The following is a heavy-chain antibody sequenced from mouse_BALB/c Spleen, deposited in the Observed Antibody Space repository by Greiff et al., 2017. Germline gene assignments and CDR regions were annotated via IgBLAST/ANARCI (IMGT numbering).Heavy chain of an antibody. D-gene: IGHD3-2*01. CDR3: ASRDSSGYVDAMDY. CDR2: IDPANGNT. Sequence: VQLKESGAELVKPGASVKLSCTASGFNIKDTYMHWVKQRPEQGLEWIGRIDPANGNTKYDPKFQGKATITADTSSNTAYLQLSSLTSEDTAVYYCASRDSSGYVDAMDYWGQGTSVTVSS. J-gene: IGHJ4*01. V-gene: IGHV14-3*02. CDR1: GFNIKDTY.